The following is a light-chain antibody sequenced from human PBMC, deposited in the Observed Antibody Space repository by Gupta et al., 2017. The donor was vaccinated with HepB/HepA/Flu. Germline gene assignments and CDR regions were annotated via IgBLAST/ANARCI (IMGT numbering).Light chain of an antibody. CDR2: DAS. J-gene: IGKJ1*01. CDR3: QQADSTPWT. CDR1: QRISKY. Sequence: DIQMTQSPSSLSASVGDRVTITCQASQRISKYLNWYQQKPGKVPKLLIYDASSLQSGVPSRFSGSGSGTDFNLTISSLQPEDFATYYCQQADSTPWTFGQGTKMEIK. V-gene: IGKV1-39*01.